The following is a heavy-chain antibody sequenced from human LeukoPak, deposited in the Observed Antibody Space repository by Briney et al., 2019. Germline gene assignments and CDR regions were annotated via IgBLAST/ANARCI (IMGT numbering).Heavy chain of an antibody. CDR1: GYTFTSYD. V-gene: IGHV1-8*01. CDR2: MNPTSGNT. J-gene: IGHJ4*02. Sequence: ASVKVSCKASGYTFTSYDINWVRQATGQGLEWMGWMNPTSGNTGYAQKFQGRVTMTRNTSISTAYMELSSLRSEDTAVYYCARPLHRGSWYAYWGQGTLVTVSS. D-gene: IGHD6-13*01. CDR3: ARPLHRGSWYAY.